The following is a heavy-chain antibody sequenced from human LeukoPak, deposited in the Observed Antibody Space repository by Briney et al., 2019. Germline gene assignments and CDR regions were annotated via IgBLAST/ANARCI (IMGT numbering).Heavy chain of an antibody. V-gene: IGHV4-59*08. D-gene: IGHD6-13*01. J-gene: IGHJ4*02. CDR2: TYYSGST. Sequence: SETLSLTCTVSGGSISSYYWSWIRQPPGKGLEWIGYTYYSGSTNYNPSLKSRVTISVDTSKNQFSLKLSSVTAADTAVYYCARHFTIAAHFDYWGQGTLVTVSS. CDR3: ARHFTIAAHFDY. CDR1: GGSISSYY.